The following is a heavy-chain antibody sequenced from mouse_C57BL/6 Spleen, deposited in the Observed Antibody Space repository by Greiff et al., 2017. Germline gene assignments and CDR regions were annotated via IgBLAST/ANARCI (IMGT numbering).Heavy chain of an antibody. CDR1: GYTFTSYW. J-gene: IGHJ3*01. D-gene: IGHD1-1*01. CDR3: ASPGSSYGWFAY. CDR2: IDPSDSYT. V-gene: IGHV1-59*01. Sequence: QVQLQQPGAELVRPGTSVKLSCKASGYTFTSYWMHWVKQRPGQGLEWIGVIDPSDSYTNYNQKFKGKATLTVDTSSSTAYMQLSSLTSEDSAVYYCASPGSSYGWFAYWGQGTLVTVSA.